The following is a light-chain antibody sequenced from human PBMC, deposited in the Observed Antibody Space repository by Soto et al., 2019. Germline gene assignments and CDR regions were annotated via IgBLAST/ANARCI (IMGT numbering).Light chain of an antibody. CDR2: EAS. CDR1: QSIDFY. J-gene: IGKJ1*01. V-gene: IGKV1-5*03. CDR3: QQSRNYPWT. Sequence: DIQMTQSPSTLSASLGDRVTITCRASQSIDFYLAWYQQKPGKAPKLLIYEASNLESGAPSRFSGSGYGTEFTLTISSLQPDDFATYYCQQSRNYPWTFGQGTKVDIK.